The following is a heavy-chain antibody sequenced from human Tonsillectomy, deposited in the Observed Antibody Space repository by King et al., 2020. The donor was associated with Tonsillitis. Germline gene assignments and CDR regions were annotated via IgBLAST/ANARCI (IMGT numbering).Heavy chain of an antibody. Sequence: VQLVESGGGLVQPGGSLRLSCAASGFTFSSSAMAWVRQAPGKGLEWVSGISGSGGTTYYADSVKGRFTISRDNSKNTLYLQMNILGAEYTALYYCAKVVSTAMVYYFDYWGQGTLVTVSS. CDR1: GFTFSSSA. CDR2: ISGSGGTT. J-gene: IGHJ4*02. V-gene: IGHV3-23*04. D-gene: IGHD5-18*01. CDR3: AKVVSTAMVYYFDY.